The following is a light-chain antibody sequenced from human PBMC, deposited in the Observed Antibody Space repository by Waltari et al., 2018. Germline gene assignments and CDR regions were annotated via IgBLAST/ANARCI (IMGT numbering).Light chain of an antibody. CDR2: WAS. CDR1: QTVSFTSANRNY. J-gene: IGKJ1*01. Sequence: DIVMTQSPDSLSVSLGERATITCKSSQTVSFTSANRNYVAWYRQKPGQPPEMLIYWASTRQFGVPDRFTGSGSGTNFTLTISSLQPEDIATYYCQQFNASPRTFGQGTNVEIK. CDR3: QQFNASPRT. V-gene: IGKV4-1*01.